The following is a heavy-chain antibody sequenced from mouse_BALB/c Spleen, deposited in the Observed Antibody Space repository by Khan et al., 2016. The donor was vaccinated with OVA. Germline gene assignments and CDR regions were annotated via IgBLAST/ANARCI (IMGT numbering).Heavy chain of an antibody. Sequence: VQLQESGPGLVAPSQSLSITCTVSGFSLTSYGVSWVRQPPGKGLEWLGVIWGDGNTNYHSVLRSRLSISKDNYKNQVFLILNSLQTDDAATYYCANLYYDYGNSWYFDIGGAGTTVTVSS. D-gene: IGHD2-4*01. CDR2: IWGDGNT. V-gene: IGHV2-3*01. J-gene: IGHJ1*01. CDR1: GFSLTSYG. CDR3: ANLYYDYGNSWYFDI.